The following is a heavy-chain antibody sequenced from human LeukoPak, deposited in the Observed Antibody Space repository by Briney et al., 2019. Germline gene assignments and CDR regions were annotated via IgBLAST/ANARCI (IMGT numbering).Heavy chain of an antibody. Sequence: PSETLSLTCTVSGGSISSYYWSWIRQPPGKGLEWIGYIYYSGSTNYNPSLKSRVTISVDTSKNQFSLKLSSVTAADTAVYYCARVHSSVVGAYVDYWGQGTLVTVSS. J-gene: IGHJ4*02. D-gene: IGHD1-26*01. CDR2: IYYSGST. CDR3: ARVHSSVVGAYVDY. V-gene: IGHV4-59*01. CDR1: GGSISSYY.